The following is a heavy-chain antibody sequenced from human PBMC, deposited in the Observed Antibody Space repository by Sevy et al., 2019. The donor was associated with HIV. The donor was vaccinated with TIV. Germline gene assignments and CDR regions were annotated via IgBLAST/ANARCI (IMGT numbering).Heavy chain of an antibody. J-gene: IGHJ6*02. CDR2: ISNDGSDK. CDR3: AHSRGRFEGSSWLYYFYLLDV. CDR1: GFTFSKIG. Sequence: GGSLRLSCVASGFTFSKIGMHWVRQAPGKGLEWVAVISNDGSDKQYADSVKGRFTISRDNSKDTVYLQMNSLRLEDTAVYYCAHSRGRFEGSSWLYYFYLLDVWGQGTTVTVSS. V-gene: IGHV3-30*03. D-gene: IGHD6-13*01.